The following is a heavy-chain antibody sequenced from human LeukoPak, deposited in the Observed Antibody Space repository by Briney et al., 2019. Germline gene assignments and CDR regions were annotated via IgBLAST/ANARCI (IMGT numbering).Heavy chain of an antibody. CDR2: INPNSGGT. J-gene: IGHJ5*02. CDR1: GYTFTGYY. CDR3: ARLADYYDSSGSAS. D-gene: IGHD3-22*01. Sequence: ASVKVSCKASGYTFTGYYMHWVRQAPGQGLEWMGWINPNSGGTNYAQKFQGRVTMTRGTSISTAYMELSRLKSDDTAVYYCARLADYYDSSGSASWGQGTLVTVSS. V-gene: IGHV1-2*02.